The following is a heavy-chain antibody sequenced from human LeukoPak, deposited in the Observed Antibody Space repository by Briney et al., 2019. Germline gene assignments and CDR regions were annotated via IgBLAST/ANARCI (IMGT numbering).Heavy chain of an antibody. Sequence: PGGSLRLSCVASGFTFNDYSMHWVRQPPGKGLEWVSLISWDGGSRYYADSVRGRFTISRDNAKNTLYLQMNSLRAEDTAVYYCARPAWYCGGDCCDYWGQGTLVTVSS. CDR2: ISWDGGSR. D-gene: IGHD2-21*01. CDR1: GFTFNDYS. J-gene: IGHJ4*02. CDR3: ARPAWYCGGDCCDY. V-gene: IGHV3-43*01.